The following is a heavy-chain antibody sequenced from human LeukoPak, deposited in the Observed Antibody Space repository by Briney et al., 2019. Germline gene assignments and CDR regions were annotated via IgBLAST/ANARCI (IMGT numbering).Heavy chain of an antibody. J-gene: IGHJ6*02. D-gene: IGHD6-13*01. CDR2: IYYSGST. Sequence: PSETLSLTCTVSGGPISSYYWSWLRQPPGKGLEWIGYIYYSGSTNYNPSLKSRVTISVDTSKNQFSLKLSSVTAADTAVYYCARNWAAAGPDYYYYYGMDVWGQGTTVTVSS. CDR1: GGPISSYY. CDR3: ARNWAAAGPDYYYYYGMDV. V-gene: IGHV4-59*01.